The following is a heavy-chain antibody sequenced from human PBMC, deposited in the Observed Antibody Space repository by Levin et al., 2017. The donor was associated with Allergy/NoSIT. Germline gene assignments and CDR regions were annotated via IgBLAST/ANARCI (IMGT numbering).Heavy chain of an antibody. V-gene: IGHV3-7*03. Sequence: GGSLRLSCAASGFTFDSFWMSWVRQAPGKGLDWVASIKEDGSETYYGDSVKGRFTMSRDNAKNSVFLQMNSLTAEDTAVYYCARVYGYYYYYMDVWGNGTTVTVSS. CDR1: GFTFDSFW. D-gene: IGHD3-10*01. J-gene: IGHJ6*03. CDR3: ARVYGYYYYYMDV. CDR2: IKEDGSET.